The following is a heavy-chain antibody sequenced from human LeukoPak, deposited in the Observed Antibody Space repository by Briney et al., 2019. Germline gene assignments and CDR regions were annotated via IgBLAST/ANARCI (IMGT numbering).Heavy chain of an antibody. CDR3: TSYYDSSGVDY. Sequence: SQTLSLTCAVSGDSVSSNSAAWHWIRQSPSRGLEWLGRTYYRSKWYNDYAVSVKSRITINPDTSKNQFSLQLNSVTPEDTAVYYCTSYYDSSGVDYWGQGTLVTVSS. V-gene: IGHV6-1*01. CDR2: TYYRSKWYN. J-gene: IGHJ4*02. CDR1: GDSVSSNSAA. D-gene: IGHD3-22*01.